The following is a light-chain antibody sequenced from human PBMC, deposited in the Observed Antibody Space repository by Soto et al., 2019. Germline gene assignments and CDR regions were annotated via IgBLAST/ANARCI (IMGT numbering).Light chain of an antibody. V-gene: IGKV1-5*01. CDR2: DAS. J-gene: IGKJ4*01. CDR1: QSINTW. CDR3: QQYNGYS. Sequence: DIQMTQSPSTLSASVGDRVTITCRASQSINTWLAWYQQKPGKAPKLLIYDASSLDFGVPSRFSGSGSAAEFTLTITSLQPDDFATYFCQQYNGYSFGGGTKVEN.